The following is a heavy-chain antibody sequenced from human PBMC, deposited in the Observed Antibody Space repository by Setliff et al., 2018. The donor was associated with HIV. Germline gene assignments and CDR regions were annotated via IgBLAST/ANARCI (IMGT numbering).Heavy chain of an antibody. CDR3: ASFYGDYGY. CDR2: ITWNRGSI. Sequence: GGSLRLSCAASGFTFDDYAMHWVRQAPGKGLEWVSGITWNRGSIAYAASVRGRFTVSRDNANNLLFLQMNNLRDEYTAVYYCASFYGDYGYWGHGTQVTVSS. V-gene: IGHV3-9*01. J-gene: IGHJ4*01. CDR1: GFTFDDYA. D-gene: IGHD3-10*01.